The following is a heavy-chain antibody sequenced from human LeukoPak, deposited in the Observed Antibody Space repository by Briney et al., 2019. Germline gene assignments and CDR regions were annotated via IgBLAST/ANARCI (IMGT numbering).Heavy chain of an antibody. CDR2: ISYDGSNK. V-gene: IGHV3-30*04. CDR1: GFTFSSYA. D-gene: IGHD2-15*01. Sequence: SGGSLRLSCAASGFTFSSYAMHWVRQAPGKGLEWVAVISYDGSNKYYADSVKGRFTISRDNSKNTLYLQMNSLRAEDTAVYYCAREVVVAATYPYYYYMDVWGKGTTVTASS. J-gene: IGHJ6*03. CDR3: AREVVVAATYPYYYYMDV.